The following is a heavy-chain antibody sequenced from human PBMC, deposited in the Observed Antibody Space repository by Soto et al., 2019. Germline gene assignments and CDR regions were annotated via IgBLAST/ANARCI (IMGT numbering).Heavy chain of an antibody. Sequence: LSLTCTVCDVSLSISSYYWGWIRQSPGKGLEWIGNIYSSGSTYCNTSLKSRVTISADTSKNQFSLTLRFVTAADTAVYYCARVRIDHEWFDPWCQGTLVTVSP. J-gene: IGHJ5*02. V-gene: IGHV4-39*01. CDR1: DVSLSISSYY. CDR2: IYSSGST. CDR3: ARVRIDHEWFDP.